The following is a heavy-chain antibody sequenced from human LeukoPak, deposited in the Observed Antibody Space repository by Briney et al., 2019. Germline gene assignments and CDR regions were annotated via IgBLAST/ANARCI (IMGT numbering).Heavy chain of an antibody. D-gene: IGHD6-6*01. J-gene: IGHJ4*02. CDR1: GYTFNSHG. CDR2: ISAYNGDT. CDR3: AREGFGSSPPFDY. V-gene: IGHV1-18*04. Sequence: ASVKVSCKASGYTFNSHGISWVRQAPGQGLEWMGWISAYNGDTNYAQKFQGRVTLTTDRTTSTAYLEVRSLRSEDTAVYYCAREGFGSSPPFDYWGQGTLVTVSS.